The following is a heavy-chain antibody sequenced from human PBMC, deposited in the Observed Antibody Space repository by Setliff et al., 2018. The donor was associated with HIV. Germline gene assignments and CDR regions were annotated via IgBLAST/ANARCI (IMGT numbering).Heavy chain of an antibody. CDR1: GYTFTSYY. D-gene: IGHD3-3*01. CDR2: INPSGGST. Sequence: ASVKVSCKASGYTFTSYYMHWVRQAPGQGLEWMGIINPSGGSTSYAQKFQGRVTMTRDTSTSTVYMGLSSLRSEDTAVYYCARVRPKNRYYNFWSGYFGAFDIWGQGTMVTVSS. CDR3: ARVRPKNRYYNFWSGYFGAFDI. J-gene: IGHJ3*02. V-gene: IGHV1-46*01.